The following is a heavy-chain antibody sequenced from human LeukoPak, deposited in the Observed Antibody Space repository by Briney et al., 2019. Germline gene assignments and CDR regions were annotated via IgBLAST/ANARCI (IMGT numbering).Heavy chain of an antibody. CDR2: IIPIFGTA. V-gene: IGHV1-69*13. CDR3: ARAPGAAAGGYYFDC. Sequence: SVKVSCKASGGTFSSYAISWVRQAPGQGLEWMGGIIPIFGTANYAQKFQGRVTITADESTSTAYMELSSLRSEDTAVYYCARAPGAAAGGYYFDCWGQGTLVTVSS. D-gene: IGHD6-13*01. CDR1: GGTFSSYA. J-gene: IGHJ4*02.